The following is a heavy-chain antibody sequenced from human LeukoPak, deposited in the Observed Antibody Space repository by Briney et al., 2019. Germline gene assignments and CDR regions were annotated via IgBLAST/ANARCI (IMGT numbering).Heavy chain of an antibody. Sequence: PGGSLRLSCAPSGFTFSSYWMHWVRQAPGKGLVWVSRIDPDGSSTTYADSVRGRFTISRDNAKNTLYLQMNSLRAEDTAVYYCARALAGPRDYWGQGTLVTVSS. V-gene: IGHV3-74*01. CDR1: GFTFSSYW. J-gene: IGHJ4*02. D-gene: IGHD6-19*01. CDR2: IDPDGSST. CDR3: ARALAGPRDY.